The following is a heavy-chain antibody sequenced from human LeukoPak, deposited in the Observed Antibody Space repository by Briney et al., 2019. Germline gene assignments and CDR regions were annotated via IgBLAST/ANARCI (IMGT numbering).Heavy chain of an antibody. CDR2: ISSSSSTI. V-gene: IGHV3-48*01. D-gene: IGHD3-10*01. CDR1: GFTFSSYS. CDR3: ARDVDYYGSGSIFDY. Sequence: GGSLRLSCAASGFTFSSYSMNWVCQAPGKGLEWVSYISSSSSTIYYADSVKGRFTISRDNAKNSLYLQMNSLRAEDTAVYYCARDVDYYGSGSIFDYWGQGTLVTVSS. J-gene: IGHJ4*02.